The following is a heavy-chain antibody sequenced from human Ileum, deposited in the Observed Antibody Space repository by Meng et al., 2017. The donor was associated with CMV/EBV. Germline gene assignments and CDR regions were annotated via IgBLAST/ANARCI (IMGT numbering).Heavy chain of an antibody. V-gene: IGHV6-1*01. CDR3: TYGWPLKY. CDR1: GDSVSSIGAI. J-gene: IGHJ4*02. CDR2: TWYGSKWYY. Sequence: LQQSGPGLVKPSQTLSLTCAISGDSVSSIGAIWNWIRQSPSRGLEWLGRTWYGSKWYYEYAVSVKSRITIIPDTSQNQISLQLNSVTPDDTAVYYCTYGWPLKYWGQGSLVTVSS. D-gene: IGHD3-10*01.